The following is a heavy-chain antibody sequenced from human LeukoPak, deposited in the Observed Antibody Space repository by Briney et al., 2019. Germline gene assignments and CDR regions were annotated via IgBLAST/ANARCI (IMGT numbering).Heavy chain of an antibody. Sequence: SETLSLTCTVSGGSISSGGYYWSWIRQHPEKGLEWIGYIYYSGSTYYNPSLKSRVTISVDTSKNQFSLKLSSVTAADTAVYYCARTLREVRYYDSSGYNFDYWGQGTLVTVSS. CDR1: GGSISSGGYY. CDR3: ARTLREVRYYDSSGYNFDY. D-gene: IGHD3-22*01. V-gene: IGHV4-31*03. J-gene: IGHJ4*02. CDR2: IYYSGST.